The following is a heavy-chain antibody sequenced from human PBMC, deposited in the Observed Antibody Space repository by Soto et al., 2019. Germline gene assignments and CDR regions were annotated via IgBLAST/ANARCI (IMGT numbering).Heavy chain of an antibody. CDR2: TYYRSNWRH. J-gene: IGHJ5*02. CDR1: GDSVSDNSAA. D-gene: IGHD6-19*01. CDR3: ARGVAGSGFDL. Sequence: SQTLSLTCAISGDSVSDNSAAWNWIRSSPSRGLEWLGRTYYRSNWRHDYAVSVKSRITVNPDTSKNHFSLQLNSVTPDDTAVYYCARGVAGSGFDLWGQGTLVTGSS. V-gene: IGHV6-1*01.